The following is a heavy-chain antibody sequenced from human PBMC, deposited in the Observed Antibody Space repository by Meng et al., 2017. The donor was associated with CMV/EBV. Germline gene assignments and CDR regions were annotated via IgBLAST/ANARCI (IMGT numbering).Heavy chain of an antibody. Sequence: GGSLRLSCAASGFTFSSYSMNWVRQAPGKGLEWVSSISSSSSYIYYADSVKGRFTISRDNAKNSLYLQMNSLRAEDTAVYYCARYPSRRMVPYYFDYWGQGTLVTVSS. J-gene: IGHJ4*02. CDR1: GFTFSSYS. D-gene: IGHD3-10*01. V-gene: IGHV3-21*01. CDR2: ISSSSSYI. CDR3: ARYPSRRMVPYYFDY.